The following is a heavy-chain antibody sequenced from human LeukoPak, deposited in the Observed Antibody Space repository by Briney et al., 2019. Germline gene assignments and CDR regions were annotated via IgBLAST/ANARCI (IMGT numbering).Heavy chain of an antibody. J-gene: IGHJ4*02. Sequence: SVKVSCKASGGIFSSYAISWVRQAPGQGLEWMGRIIPILGIANYAQKFQGRVTITADKSTSSAYMDLSSLRSEDTAVYYCARDLPPYYFDYWGQGTLVTVSS. CDR1: GGIFSSYA. CDR2: IIPILGIA. V-gene: IGHV1-69*04. CDR3: ARDLPPYYFDY.